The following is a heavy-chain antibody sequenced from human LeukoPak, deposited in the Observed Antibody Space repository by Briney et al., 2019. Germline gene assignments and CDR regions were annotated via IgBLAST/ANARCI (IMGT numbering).Heavy chain of an antibody. CDR3: ARDPYSSTWSYGMDV. D-gene: IGHD6-6*01. Sequence: GGSLRLSCAASGFTFSSYWMSWVRQAPGKGLEWVANIKQDGSEKVYVDSVKGRFAISRDNAKNSLFLQMDALRAEDTAVYYCARDPYSSTWSYGMDVWGQGTTVTVCS. CDR2: IKQDGSEK. CDR1: GFTFSSYW. V-gene: IGHV3-7*05. J-gene: IGHJ6*02.